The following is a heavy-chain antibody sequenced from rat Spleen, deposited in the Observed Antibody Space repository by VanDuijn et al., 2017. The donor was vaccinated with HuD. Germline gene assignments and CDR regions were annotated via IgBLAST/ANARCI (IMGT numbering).Heavy chain of an antibody. J-gene: IGHJ3*01. CDR1: GFTFSDYN. D-gene: IGHD1-5*01. CDR2: ITYDGSST. CDR3: ASPHRYNRFGY. Sequence: EVQLVESGGGLVQPGRSLRLSCAASGFTFSDYNMAWVRQAPRKGLEWVAIITYDGSSTYYRDSVKGRFTISRDNAESSLYLQMNSLKSEDTATYYCASPHRYNRFGYWGQGTLVTVSS. V-gene: IGHV5-7*01.